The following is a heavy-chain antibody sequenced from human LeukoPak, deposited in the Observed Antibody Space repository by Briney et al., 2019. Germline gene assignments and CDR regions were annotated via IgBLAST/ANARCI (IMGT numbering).Heavy chain of an antibody. CDR2: ISGSGGST. CDR3: AKSHYYGSGSSRGAFDI. V-gene: IGHV3-23*01. J-gene: IGHJ3*02. Sequence: SGGSLRLSCAASGFTFSSYAMSWVRQAPGKGLEWVAVISGSGGSTSYADSVKGRFTISRDNSKNTLYLQMNSLRAEDTAVYYCAKSHYYGSGSSRGAFDIWGQGTLVTVSS. D-gene: IGHD3-10*01. CDR1: GFTFSSYA.